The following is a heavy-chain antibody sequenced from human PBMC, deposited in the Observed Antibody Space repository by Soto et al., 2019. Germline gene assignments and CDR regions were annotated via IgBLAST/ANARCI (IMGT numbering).Heavy chain of an antibody. CDR3: ARFYGNTHY. V-gene: IGHV1-3*01. CDR2: INAGTGNT. CDR1: GYTFTSFA. Sequence: GASVKVSCKTSGYTFTSFAIHRVRQAPGQRLEWMGWINAGTGNTTFSQSFQGRVTITRDTSASTVYMELSSLRSEDTAVYFCARFYGNTHYWGQGTQVTVS. D-gene: IGHD4-17*01. J-gene: IGHJ4*02.